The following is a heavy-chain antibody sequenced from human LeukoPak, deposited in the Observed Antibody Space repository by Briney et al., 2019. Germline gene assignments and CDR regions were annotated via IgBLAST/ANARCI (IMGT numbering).Heavy chain of an antibody. Sequence: GRSLRLSCAASGFIFSHYGMHWARQAPGKGLEWVAVIWHDGSSKYYADSVKGRFTISRDNSENTVYLQMNSLRAEDTAVYYCAKDAQRGFDYSNSLEYRGQGDLVTVSS. CDR1: GFIFSHYG. V-gene: IGHV3-33*06. CDR2: IWHDGSSK. CDR3: AKDAQRGFDYSNSLEY. J-gene: IGHJ4*02. D-gene: IGHD4-11*01.